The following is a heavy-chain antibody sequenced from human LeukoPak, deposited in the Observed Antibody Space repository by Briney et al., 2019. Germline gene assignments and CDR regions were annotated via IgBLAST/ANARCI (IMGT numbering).Heavy chain of an antibody. CDR3: ARNDYVWGSYRLNWFDP. J-gene: IGHJ5*02. CDR1: GGSFSGYY. V-gene: IGHV4-34*01. Sequence: TSETLSLTCAVYGGSFSGYYWSWIRQPPGKGLEWIGEINHSGSTNYNPSLKSRVTISVDTSKNQFFLKLSSVTAADTAVYYCARNDYVWGSYRLNWFDPWGQGTLVTVSS. CDR2: INHSGST. D-gene: IGHD3-16*02.